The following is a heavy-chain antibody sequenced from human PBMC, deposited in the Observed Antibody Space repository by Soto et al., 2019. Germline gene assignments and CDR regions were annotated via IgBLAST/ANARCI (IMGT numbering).Heavy chain of an antibody. Sequence: SETLSLTCTVSGGSISSDYWTWIRQPPGKGLEWIGYIYYSGITNYNPSLKSRLTISVDTSKNQFSLKLSSVTAADTAVYYCASRVLCDMDVWGQGTTVTVS. V-gene: IGHV4-59*01. CDR2: IYYSGIT. D-gene: IGHD2-21*01. CDR3: ASRVLCDMDV. J-gene: IGHJ6*02. CDR1: GGSISSDY.